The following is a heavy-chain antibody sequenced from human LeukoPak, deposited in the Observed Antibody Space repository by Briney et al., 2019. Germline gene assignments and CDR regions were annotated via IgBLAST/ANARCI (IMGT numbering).Heavy chain of an antibody. CDR1: GFTVSSNY. V-gene: IGHV3-66*04. Sequence: GGSLRLSCAASGFTVSSNYMSWIRQAPGKGLEWVSLIYIGGSTYYADSVKDRFTISRDNSKNTLYLEMNSLRAEDTAVYYCARRLDWGRAFDIWGQGTMVTVSS. D-gene: IGHD3-9*01. J-gene: IGHJ3*02. CDR3: ARRLDWGRAFDI. CDR2: IYIGGST.